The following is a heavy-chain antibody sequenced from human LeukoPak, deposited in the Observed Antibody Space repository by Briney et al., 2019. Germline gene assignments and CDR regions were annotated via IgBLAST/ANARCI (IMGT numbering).Heavy chain of an antibody. CDR1: GGSFSGYY. CDR2: INHSGST. V-gene: IGHV4-34*01. CDR3: ARGRYLTTSGGAAAGFLDY. Sequence: SETLSLTCAVSGGSFSGYYWNWIRQSPGKGLEWIGEINHSGSTHYNPSLKSRVTISVYTSQKQFSLRLTSVTAADTAVYYCARGRYLTTSGGAAAGFLDYWGQGSLVTVST. D-gene: IGHD6-13*01. J-gene: IGHJ4*02.